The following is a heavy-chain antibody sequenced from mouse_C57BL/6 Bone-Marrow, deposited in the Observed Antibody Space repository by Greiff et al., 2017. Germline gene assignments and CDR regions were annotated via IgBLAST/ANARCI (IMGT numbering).Heavy chain of an antibody. Sequence: VKLVESGAELARPGASVKLSCKASGYTFTSYGISWVKQRTGQGLEWIGEIYPRSGNTYYNEKFKGKATLTADKSSSTAYMELRSLTSEDSAVYFCARLYDGYYGAMDYWGQGTSVTVSS. V-gene: IGHV1-81*01. J-gene: IGHJ4*01. CDR1: GYTFTSYG. CDR3: ARLYDGYYGAMDY. CDR2: IYPRSGNT. D-gene: IGHD2-3*01.